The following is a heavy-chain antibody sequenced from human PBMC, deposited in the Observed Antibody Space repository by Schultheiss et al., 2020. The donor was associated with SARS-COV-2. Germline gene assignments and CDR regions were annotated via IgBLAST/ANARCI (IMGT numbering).Heavy chain of an antibody. V-gene: IGHV3-21*01. J-gene: IGHJ4*02. CDR3: ARGLGIAVAGADY. CDR1: GFTFSDYY. Sequence: GGSLRLSCAASGFTFSDYYMNWVRQAPGKGLEWVSSISSSSSYIYYADSVKGRFTISRDNAKNSLYLQMNSLRAEDTAVYYCARGLGIAVAGADYWGQGTLVTVSS. D-gene: IGHD6-19*01. CDR2: ISSSSSYI.